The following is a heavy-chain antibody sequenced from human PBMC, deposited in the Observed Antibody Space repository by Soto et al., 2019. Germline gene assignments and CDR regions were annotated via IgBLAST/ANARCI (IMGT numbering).Heavy chain of an antibody. D-gene: IGHD2-2*01. V-gene: IGHV3-23*01. J-gene: IGHJ6*02. CDR3: ASPVVVVPAANANYYYYGMDV. CDR1: GFTFSSYA. Sequence: GGSLRLSCAASGFTFSSYAMSWVRQAPGKGLEWVSAISGSGGSTYYADSVKGRFTISRDNSKNTLYLQMNSLVAEDTAVYYCASPVVVVPAANANYYYYGMDVWGQGTTVTVSS. CDR2: ISGSGGST.